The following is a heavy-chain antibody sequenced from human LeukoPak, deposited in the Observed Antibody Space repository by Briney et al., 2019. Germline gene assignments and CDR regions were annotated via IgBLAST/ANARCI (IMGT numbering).Heavy chain of an antibody. D-gene: IGHD6-13*01. V-gene: IGHV1-46*01. CDR1: GGTFSSYA. J-gene: IGHJ4*02. CDR3: ARGSIAAAPAPKH. CDR2: INPSGGST. Sequence: ASVKVSCKASGGTFSSYAISWVRQAPGQGLEWMGIINPSGGSTSYAQKFQGRVTMTRDMSTSTVYMELSSLRSEDTAVYYCARGSIAAAPAPKHWGQGTLVTVSS.